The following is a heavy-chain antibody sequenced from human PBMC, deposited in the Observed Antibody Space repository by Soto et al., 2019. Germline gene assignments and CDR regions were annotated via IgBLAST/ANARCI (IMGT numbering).Heavy chain of an antibody. D-gene: IGHD6-19*01. CDR3: ARLASGWQYYYFDF. Sequence: SETLSLTCAVYGGSFSPYFWSWIRQPPGKGLEWIGEINHSGSTNYNPSLTRRATLSVDASKNQVSLKLTSVTAADTAVYYCARLASGWQYYYFDFWGRGTPVTVSS. CDR2: INHSGST. CDR1: GGSFSPYF. J-gene: IGHJ2*01. V-gene: IGHV4-34*01.